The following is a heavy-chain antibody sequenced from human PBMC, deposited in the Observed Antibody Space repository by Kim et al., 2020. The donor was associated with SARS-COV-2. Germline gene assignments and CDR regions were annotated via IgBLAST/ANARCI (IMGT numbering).Heavy chain of an antibody. CDR1: GFTFSSYG. CDR2: ISYDGSNK. V-gene: IGHV3-30*18. CDR3: AKDLQWFGELLGDY. J-gene: IGHJ4*02. D-gene: IGHD3-10*01. Sequence: GGSLRLSCAASGFTFSSYGMHWVRQAPGKGLEWVAVISYDGSNKYYADSEKGRFTISRDNSKNTLYLQMNSLRAEDTAVYYCAKDLQWFGELLGDYWGQGTLVTVSS.